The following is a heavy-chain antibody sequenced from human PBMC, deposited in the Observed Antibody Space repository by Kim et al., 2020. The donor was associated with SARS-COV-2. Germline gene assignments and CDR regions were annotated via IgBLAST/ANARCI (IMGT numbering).Heavy chain of an antibody. J-gene: IGHJ6*02. V-gene: IGHV3-7*03. D-gene: IGHD2-21*02. CDR3: ARVITLVTYGMDV. Sequence: GGSLRLSCVDSGFTFRTYWMSWVRQPPGKGLEWVANIKEDESEKYYVDSVKGRFTVSRDNAKNSLYLQMNSLRAEDTAVYYCARVITLVTYGMDVWGQGTTVTVSS. CDR1: GFTFRTYW. CDR2: IKEDESEK.